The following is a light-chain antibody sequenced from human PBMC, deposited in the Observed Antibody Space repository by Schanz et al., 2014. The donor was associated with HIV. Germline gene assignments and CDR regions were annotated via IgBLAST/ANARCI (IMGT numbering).Light chain of an antibody. CDR3: QSFDDSLGAVV. CDR2: DVS. V-gene: IGLV2-14*03. J-gene: IGLJ2*01. Sequence: QSVLTQPASVSGSPGQSITISCTGTSSDVGGYNYVSWYQQHPGKAPKLMIYDVSNRPSGVSNRFSGSKSGNTASLTISGLQAEDEADYYCQSFDDSLGAVVFGGGTKLTVL. CDR1: SSDVGGYNY.